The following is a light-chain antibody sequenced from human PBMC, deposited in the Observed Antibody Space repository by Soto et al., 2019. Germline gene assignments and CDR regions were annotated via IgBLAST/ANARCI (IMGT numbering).Light chain of an antibody. CDR3: QHRSTWPPA. V-gene: IGKV3-11*01. CDR2: DAS. J-gene: IGKJ5*01. Sequence: EIVLTQSPGTLSLSPGERATLSCRASQSVGIYLGWYQQRPGQAPRLLIYDASNRAAGIPGRFSGSGSGTDFSLTINRIEPEDFAVYYCQHRSTWPPAFGQGTRLEIK. CDR1: QSVGIY.